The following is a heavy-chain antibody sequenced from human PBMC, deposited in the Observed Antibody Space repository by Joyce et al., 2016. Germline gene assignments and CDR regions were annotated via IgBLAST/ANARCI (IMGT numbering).Heavy chain of an antibody. Sequence: QVQLVQSGAEVKKPGASVKVSCKVSEYTLTELSIHWVRQSPGKELEWMRGFDPEEGETIYAQKFQGRLTMTEDTSTETSSMELSSLTSDDTAVYYCASGSTAYWCFDLWGRGTLVIVSS. D-gene: IGHD2-2*01. J-gene: IGHJ2*01. CDR2: FDPEEGET. CDR3: ASGSTAYWCFDL. CDR1: EYTLTELS. V-gene: IGHV1-24*01.